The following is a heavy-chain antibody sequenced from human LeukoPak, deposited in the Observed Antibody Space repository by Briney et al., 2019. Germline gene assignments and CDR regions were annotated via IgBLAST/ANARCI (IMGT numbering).Heavy chain of an antibody. Sequence: GASVKVSCKASGYTFTGYYMHWVRQAPGQGLEWMGWINPNSGGTNYAQKFQGRVTMTRDTSISTAYMELSRLRSDDTAVYYCARTRFSKFGYDFWSGYRHFDYWGQGTLVTVSS. CDR1: GYTFTGYY. V-gene: IGHV1-2*02. CDR3: ARTRFSKFGYDFWSGYRHFDY. CDR2: INPNSGGT. D-gene: IGHD3-3*01. J-gene: IGHJ4*02.